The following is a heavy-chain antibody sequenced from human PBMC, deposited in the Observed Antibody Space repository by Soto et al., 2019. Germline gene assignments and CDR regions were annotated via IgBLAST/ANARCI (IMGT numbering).Heavy chain of an antibody. J-gene: IGHJ5*02. CDR1: GYTFTSYG. CDR3: ARSVVVTAHNCFDP. CDR2: ISAYNGNT. Sequence: ASVKVSCKASGYTFTSYGISWVRQAPGQGLEWMGWISAYNGNTNYAQKLQGRVTMTTDTSTSTAYMELRSLRSDDTAVYYCARSVVVTAHNCFDPWRQGTLVTVSS. D-gene: IGHD2-21*02. V-gene: IGHV1-18*04.